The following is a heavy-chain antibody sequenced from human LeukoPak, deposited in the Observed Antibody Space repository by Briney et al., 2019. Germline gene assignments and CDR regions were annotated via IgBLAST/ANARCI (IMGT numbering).Heavy chain of an antibody. J-gene: IGHJ5*02. V-gene: IGHV1-18*01. CDR3: ARDSTYYDILTASFDP. D-gene: IGHD3-9*01. CDR2: ISAYNGNT. Sequence: ASVKVSCKASGYTFTSYAMNWVRQAPGQGLEWMGWISAYNGNTNYAQKLQGRVTMTTDTSTSTAYMELRSLRSDDTAVYYCARDSTYYDILTASFDPWGQGTLVTVSS. CDR1: GYTFTSYA.